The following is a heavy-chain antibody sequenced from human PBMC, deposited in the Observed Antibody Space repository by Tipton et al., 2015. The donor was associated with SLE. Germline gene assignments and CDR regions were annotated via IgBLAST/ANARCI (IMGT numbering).Heavy chain of an antibody. CDR2: ITPNGDTA. J-gene: IGHJ4*02. Sequence: SLRLSCVASGFTFDHFVLHWIRQVPGKGLEWVSLITPNGDTAYYADSVKARFTISRDNNENSLYLQLNAVRGDDTALYYCAKGFSTLAFDSCGQGTLVTVSS. CDR1: GFTFDHFV. CDR3: AKGFSTLAFDS. D-gene: IGHD2/OR15-2a*01. V-gene: IGHV3-43D*04.